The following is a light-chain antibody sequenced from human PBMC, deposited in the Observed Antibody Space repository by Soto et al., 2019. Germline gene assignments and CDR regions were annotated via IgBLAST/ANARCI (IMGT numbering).Light chain of an antibody. J-gene: IGKJ5*01. CDR3: QQYGSSPSIT. CDR2: GAS. V-gene: IGKV3-20*01. Sequence: EIVLTQAPGTLSSSPGERSTLSCRASQSVSSSYLAWYHQKPGQAPXLXXYGASSRATGIPDRFSGSGSGTDFTLTISRLEPEDFSAYYCQQYGSSPSITFGQGTRLEIK. CDR1: QSVSSSY.